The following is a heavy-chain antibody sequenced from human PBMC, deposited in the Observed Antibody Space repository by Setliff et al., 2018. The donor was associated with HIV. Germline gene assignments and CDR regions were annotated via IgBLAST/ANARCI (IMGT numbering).Heavy chain of an antibody. V-gene: IGHV4-61*01. CDR2: TYNTGIT. D-gene: IGHD1-1*01. J-gene: IGHJ3*01. CDR3: ATGLTFPSTFDL. Sequence: SETLSLTCTVSGGSRGFMTRYYWSWLRQSPGKGLEWIGYTYNTGITNYRHSLKSQLTISLDTSKHQISLTLSSVTAADPAIYYCATGLTFPSTFDLWGQGTVVTVSS. CDR1: GGSRGFMTRYY.